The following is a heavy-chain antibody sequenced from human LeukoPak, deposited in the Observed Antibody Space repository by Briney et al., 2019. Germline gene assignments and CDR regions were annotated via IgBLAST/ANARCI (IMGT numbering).Heavy chain of an antibody. J-gene: IGHJ4*02. CDR2: ISGSGGST. Sequence: PGGSLRLSCAASGFTFSSYAMSWVRQAPGKGLEWVSAISGSGGSTYYADSVKGRFTISRDNSKNTLYLQMDSLRAEDTAVYYCANTRRVVAAHIDYWGQGTLVTVSS. D-gene: IGHD2-15*01. V-gene: IGHV3-23*01. CDR1: GFTFSSYA. CDR3: ANTRRVVAAHIDY.